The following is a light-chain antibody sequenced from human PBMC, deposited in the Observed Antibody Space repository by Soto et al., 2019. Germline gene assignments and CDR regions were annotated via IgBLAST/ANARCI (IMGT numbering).Light chain of an antibody. CDR2: AVV. CDR1: ISDICSYDH. Sequence: QSVLTQPSSVSGSPGQSITISCSGTISDICSYDHVAWYQQFPGKSPKLMIYAVVDRPSGVSDRFSGSKSGITASLTISGLQTEDEADYYCISYTDRQSYLFGTGTKVTV. V-gene: IGLV2-14*03. CDR3: ISYTDRQSYL. J-gene: IGLJ1*01.